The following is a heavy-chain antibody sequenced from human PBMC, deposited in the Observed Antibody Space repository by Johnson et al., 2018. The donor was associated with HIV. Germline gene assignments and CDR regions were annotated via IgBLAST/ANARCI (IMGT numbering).Heavy chain of an antibody. V-gene: IGHV3-30*04. CDR2: ISYAGGNK. D-gene: IGHD1-1*01. CDR3: ARGVKQQLSVVDAFDI. Sequence: QMLLVESGGGVVQPEMSLRLACAASGFTFSSYPMHWVRQATGKGLAWVAVISYAGGNKYYPASVKGRFTISRDNSKNRLSLQMNSLRAEDTAVYFCARGVKQQLSVVDAFDIWGQGTMVIVSS. J-gene: IGHJ3*02. CDR1: GFTFSSYP.